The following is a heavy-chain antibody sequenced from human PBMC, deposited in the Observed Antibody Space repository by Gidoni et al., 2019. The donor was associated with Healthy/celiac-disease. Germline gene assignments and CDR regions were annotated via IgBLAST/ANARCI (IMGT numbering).Heavy chain of an antibody. J-gene: IGHJ6*02. D-gene: IGHD2-21*02. V-gene: IGHV3-30*18. CDR3: AKGPLVVTAMRYYYYGMDV. CDR2: ISYDGSNK. Sequence: SPRLPSAAPGFPLSIYGMPWVRPAPGKGLEWVAVISYDGSNKYYADSVKGRFTISRDNSKNTLYLQMNSLRAEDTAVYYCAKGPLVVTAMRYYYYGMDVWGQGTTVTVSS. CDR1: GFPLSIYG.